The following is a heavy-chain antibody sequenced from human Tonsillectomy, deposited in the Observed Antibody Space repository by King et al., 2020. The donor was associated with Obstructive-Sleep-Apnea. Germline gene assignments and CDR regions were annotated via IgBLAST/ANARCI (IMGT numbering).Heavy chain of an antibody. D-gene: IGHD3-9*01. V-gene: IGHV4-34*01. J-gene: IGHJ6*02. Sequence: VQLQQWGAGLLKPSETLSLTCAVYGGSFSGYYWSWIRQPPGKGLEWIGEINHSGSTNYNPSLTSRVTISVDTSTNQFSLKLSSVTAADTAVYYCARARLRYPKYYYYGMDVWGQGTTVTVSS. CDR1: GGSFSGYY. CDR2: INHSGST. CDR3: ARARLRYPKYYYYGMDV.